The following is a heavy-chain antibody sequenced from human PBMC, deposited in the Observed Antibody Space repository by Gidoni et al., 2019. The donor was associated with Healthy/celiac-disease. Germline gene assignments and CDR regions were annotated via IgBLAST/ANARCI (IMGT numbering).Heavy chain of an antibody. CDR1: GGALSSSNW. V-gene: IGHV4-4*02. CDR3: ARRPSPVTPAVEVY. Sequence: QVQLQESGPGLVKPSGTMSLTCAVSGGALSSSNWWSWVRQPPGKGLEWIAEIYHSGSPNYHPSLKSRVTISLDNSQNQFSLKLVSVTAADTAVYYCARRPSPVTPAVEVYWGQGTLVTVSS. D-gene: IGHD4-4*01. J-gene: IGHJ4*02. CDR2: IYHSGSP.